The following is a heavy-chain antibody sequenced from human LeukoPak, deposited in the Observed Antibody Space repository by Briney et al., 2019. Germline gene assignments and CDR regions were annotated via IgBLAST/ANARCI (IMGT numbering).Heavy chain of an antibody. Sequence: PSETLSLTCAVSGGSISSSNWWSWVRQSPGKGLEWIGEIYHSGSANYNPSLNSRITISVDKSKNQLSLKLSSVTAADTAVYYCARIGSSSWYDVWGQGTLVTVSS. J-gene: IGHJ4*02. V-gene: IGHV4-4*02. CDR1: GGSISSSNW. D-gene: IGHD6-13*01. CDR2: IYHSGSA. CDR3: ARIGSSSWYDV.